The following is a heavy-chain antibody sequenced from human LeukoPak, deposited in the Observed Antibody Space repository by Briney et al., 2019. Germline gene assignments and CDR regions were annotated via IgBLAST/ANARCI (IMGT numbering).Heavy chain of an antibody. Sequence: GGSLRLSCAASGFTFSSYSMNWVRQAPGKGLEWVSSISSSSSYIYYADPVKGRFTISRDNAKNSLYLQMNSLRAEDTAVYYCARDLQAYDSSGRPIKDAFDIWGQGTMVTVSS. D-gene: IGHD3-22*01. CDR3: ARDLQAYDSSGRPIKDAFDI. J-gene: IGHJ3*02. V-gene: IGHV3-21*01. CDR2: ISSSSSYI. CDR1: GFTFSSYS.